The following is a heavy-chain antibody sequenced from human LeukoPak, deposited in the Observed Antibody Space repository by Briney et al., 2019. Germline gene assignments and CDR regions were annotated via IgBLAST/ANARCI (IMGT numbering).Heavy chain of an antibody. CDR2: TYYRSTWYN. CDR1: GDSVSSNSVT. CDR3: AGRLTQYDCFDP. J-gene: IGHJ5*02. V-gene: IGHV6-1*01. D-gene: IGHD2-2*01. Sequence: SQTLSLTCAISGDSVSSNSVTWNWIRQSPSRGLEWLGRTYYRSTWYNDYAVSVRGRITVNPDTSKNQFSLHQNSVTPEDTAVYYCAGRLTQYDCFDPWGQGILVTVSS.